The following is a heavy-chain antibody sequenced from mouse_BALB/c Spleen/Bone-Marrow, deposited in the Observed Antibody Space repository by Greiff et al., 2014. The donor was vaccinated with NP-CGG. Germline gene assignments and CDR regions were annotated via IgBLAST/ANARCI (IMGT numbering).Heavy chain of an antibody. CDR1: GFSFTTYG. J-gene: IGHJ1*01. V-gene: IGHV2-2*01. D-gene: IGHD2-2*01. Sequence: QVQLKESGPGLVKPSQSLSITCTVSGFSFTTYGLHWIRQSPGKGLEWLGVIWSGGSTDYNAVFISRLVITKDNSKYQVFFKMXXXXTDDTAIYYCVRKGYTGYFDVWGAGTTVTVSS. CDR3: VRKGYTGYFDV. CDR2: IWSGGST.